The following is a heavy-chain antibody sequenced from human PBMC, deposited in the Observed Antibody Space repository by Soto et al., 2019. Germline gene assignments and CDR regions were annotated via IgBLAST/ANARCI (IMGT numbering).Heavy chain of an antibody. CDR1: GYTFTGYY. CDR3: AIFYYDILTGPPSPYYGMDV. D-gene: IGHD3-9*01. Sequence: ASVKVSCKASGYTFTGYYMHCVRQAPGQVLEWMGWINPNSGGTNYAQKFQGWVTMTRDTSISTAYMELSRLRSDDTAVYYCAIFYYDILTGPPSPYYGMDVWGQGTTVTVSS. V-gene: IGHV1-2*04. CDR2: INPNSGGT. J-gene: IGHJ6*02.